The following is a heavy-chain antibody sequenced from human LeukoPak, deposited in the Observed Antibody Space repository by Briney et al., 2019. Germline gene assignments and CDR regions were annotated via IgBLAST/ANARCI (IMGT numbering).Heavy chain of an antibody. V-gene: IGHV3-21*01. D-gene: IGHD2-2*01. CDR2: ISSSSNYI. CDR3: ARGTSAFDI. CDR1: GFTFSSYT. Sequence: TGGSLRLSCAASGFTFSSYTMNWVRQAPGKGLEWASSISSSSNYIYYSDSVKGRFTISRDDAKNSLFLQMNSLRAGDTAVYYCARGTSAFDIWGQGTMVTVSS. J-gene: IGHJ3*02.